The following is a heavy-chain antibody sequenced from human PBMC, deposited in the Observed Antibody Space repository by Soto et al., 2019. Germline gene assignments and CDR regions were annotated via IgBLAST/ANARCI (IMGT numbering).Heavy chain of an antibody. CDR2: ISGGGSST. D-gene: IGHD3-16*01. Sequence: GGSLRLSWAASGFTFSYYAMSLVRQAQGKGLEWVSSISGGGSSTYYADSVKGRFTISRDNSKNTIYLQMNSLRAEDTAVYYCAKVPAYDYVWGTYYYFDYWGLGALVTVSS. CDR1: GFTFSYYA. CDR3: AKVPAYDYVWGTYYYFDY. J-gene: IGHJ4*02. V-gene: IGHV3-23*01.